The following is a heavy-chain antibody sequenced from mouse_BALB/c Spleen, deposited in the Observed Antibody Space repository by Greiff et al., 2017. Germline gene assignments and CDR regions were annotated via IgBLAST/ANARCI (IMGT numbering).Heavy chain of an antibody. CDR3: ARVDY. CDR1: GYNFTSYW. CDR2: IYPGSGST. Sequence: QVQLKQPGAELVKPGTSVKLSCKASGYNFTSYWINWVKLRPGQGLEWIGDIYPGSGSTNYNEKFKSKATLTVDTSSSTAYMQLSSLASEDSALYYCARVDYWGQGTSVTVSS. V-gene: IGHV1-55*01. J-gene: IGHJ4*01.